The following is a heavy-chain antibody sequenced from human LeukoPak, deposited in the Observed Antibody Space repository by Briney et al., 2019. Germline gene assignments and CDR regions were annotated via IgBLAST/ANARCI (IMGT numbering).Heavy chain of an antibody. Sequence: PGGSLRLSCAASGFTFNSYGMHWVRQAPGKGLEWVAFIRYDGSNKYYADSVKGRFTISRDNSKNTLYLQMNSLRAEDTAVYYCAKDISVTMTPYSFDYWGQGTLVTVSS. CDR2: IRYDGSNK. CDR1: GFTFNSYG. V-gene: IGHV3-30*02. CDR3: AKDISVTMTPYSFDY. D-gene: IGHD3-22*01. J-gene: IGHJ4*02.